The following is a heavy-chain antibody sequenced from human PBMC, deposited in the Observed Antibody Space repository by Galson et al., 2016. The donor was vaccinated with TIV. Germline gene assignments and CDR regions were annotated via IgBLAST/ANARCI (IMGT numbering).Heavy chain of an antibody. CDR2: IWYDGTNT. CDR3: ARAPDYGGNFEGTGETHSYYFHY. D-gene: IGHD4-23*01. Sequence: SLRLSCAASGFTFSSFGMHWVRQAPGKGLEWVALIWYDGTNTYYADSVKGRFTISRDNSKNTLFVQMNSLRAEDTAVYYCARAPDYGGNFEGTGETHSYYFHYWGQGTLVTVSS. J-gene: IGHJ4*02. CDR1: GFTFSSFG. V-gene: IGHV3-33*01.